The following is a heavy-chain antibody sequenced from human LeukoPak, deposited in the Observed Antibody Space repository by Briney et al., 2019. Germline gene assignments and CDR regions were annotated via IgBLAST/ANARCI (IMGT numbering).Heavy chain of an antibody. CDR1: GGTFSSYA. V-gene: IGHV1-69*13. D-gene: IGHD3-10*01. CDR2: IIPILGTA. J-gene: IGHJ6*02. CDR3: ARGGGTMVRGVIKTTYYYYGMDV. Sequence: SVKVSCKASGGTFSSYAISWVRQAPGQGLEWMGGIIPILGTANYAQKFQGRVTITADESTSTAYMELSSLRSEDTAVYYCARGGGTMVRGVIKTTYYYYGMDVWGQGTTVTVSS.